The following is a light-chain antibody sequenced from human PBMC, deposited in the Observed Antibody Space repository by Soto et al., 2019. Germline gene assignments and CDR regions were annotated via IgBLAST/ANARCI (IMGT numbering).Light chain of an antibody. CDR3: CSYAGSYTYV. V-gene: IGLV2-11*01. J-gene: IGLJ1*01. CDR1: SSDVGGYNF. CDR2: NVI. Sequence: QSVLTQPRSVSGSPGQSVTISCTGTSSDVGGYNFVSWYQHHPGKAPKLMFYNVIQRPSGVPDRFSASKSGNTASLTISGLQAEDEADYYCCSYAGSYTYVFGTGTKVTVL.